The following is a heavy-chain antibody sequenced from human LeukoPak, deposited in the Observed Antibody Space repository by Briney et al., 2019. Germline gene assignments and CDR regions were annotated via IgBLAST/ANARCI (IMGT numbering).Heavy chain of an antibody. Sequence: SETLSLTCTVSGGSISSGGYYWSWRRHHPGKGLEWIGYIYYSGSTYYNPSLKSRVTISVDTSKNQFSLKLSSVTAADTAVYYCARVRLSRFDPWGQGTLVTVSS. CDR1: GGSISSGGYY. D-gene: IGHD3-10*01. V-gene: IGHV4-31*03. CDR2: IYYSGST. CDR3: ARVRLSRFDP. J-gene: IGHJ5*02.